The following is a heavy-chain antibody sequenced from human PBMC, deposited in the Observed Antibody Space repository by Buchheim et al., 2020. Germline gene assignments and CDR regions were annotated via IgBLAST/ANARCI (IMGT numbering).Heavy chain of an antibody. J-gene: IGHJ3*02. D-gene: IGHD2-2*01. V-gene: IGHV4-31*03. Sequence: QVQLQESGPGLVKPSQTLSLTCTVSGGSISSGGYYWSWIRQHPGKGLEWIGYIYYSGSTYYNPSLKSRVTISVVTSKNQFSLKLSSVTAADTAVYYCARGGDIVVVPAARDDAFDIWGQGT. CDR2: IYYSGST. CDR1: GGSISSGGYY. CDR3: ARGGDIVVVPAARDDAFDI.